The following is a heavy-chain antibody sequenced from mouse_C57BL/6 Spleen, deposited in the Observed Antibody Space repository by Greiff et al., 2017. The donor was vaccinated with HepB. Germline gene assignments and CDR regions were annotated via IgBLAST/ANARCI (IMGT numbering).Heavy chain of an antibody. J-gene: IGHJ1*03. CDR3: ARSPITTVVYWYFDV. V-gene: IGHV1-78*01. CDR1: GYTFTDHT. D-gene: IGHD1-1*01. CDR2: IYTRDAST. Sequence: QVQLQQSDAELVKPGASVKISCKVSGYTFTDHTIHWMKQRPEQGLEWIGYIYTRDASTKYNEKFKGKATFTADKSSSTAYMQLNSLTSDDSAVYFCARSPITTVVYWYFDVWGTGTTVTVSS.